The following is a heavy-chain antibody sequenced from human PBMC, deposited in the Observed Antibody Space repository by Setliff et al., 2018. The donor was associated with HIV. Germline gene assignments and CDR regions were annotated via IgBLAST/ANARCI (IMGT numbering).Heavy chain of an antibody. CDR3: ARENGGTYLGGVFDY. J-gene: IGHJ4*02. Sequence: GGSLRLSCAASGFTFSRYGMYWVRQAPGKGLEWVPVILYDGTIKKYASSVRGRFTISRDNAKKSLYLQMDSLRAEDTAVYYCARENGGTYLGGVFDYWGQGTLVTVSS. D-gene: IGHD1-26*01. CDR2: ILYDGTIK. V-gene: IGHV3-33*07. CDR1: GFTFSRYG.